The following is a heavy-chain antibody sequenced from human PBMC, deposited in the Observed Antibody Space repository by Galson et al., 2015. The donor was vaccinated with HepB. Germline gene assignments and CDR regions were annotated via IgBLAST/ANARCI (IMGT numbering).Heavy chain of an antibody. CDR1: GFTFSSYE. Sequence: SLRLSCAASGFTFSSYEMNWVRQAPGKGLEWVSYISSSGSTIYYADSVKGRFTISRDNAKNSLYLQMNSLRAEDTAVYYCARDGDFWSGYLGPYFDYWGQGTLVTVSS. CDR2: ISSSGSTI. CDR3: ARDGDFWSGYLGPYFDY. J-gene: IGHJ4*02. D-gene: IGHD3-3*01. V-gene: IGHV3-48*03.